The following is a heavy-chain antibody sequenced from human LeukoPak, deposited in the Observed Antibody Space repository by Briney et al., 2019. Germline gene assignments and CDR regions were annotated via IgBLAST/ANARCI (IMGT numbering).Heavy chain of an antibody. V-gene: IGHV1-69*06. CDR1: GGTFSSYA. Sequence: AAVKVCCKASGGTFSSYAISWVRQAPGQGLEWMGGIIPIFGTADYAQKFQGRVTITADKSTSTADMELSSLRPEDTAVYYCARATPLMITFGGVIVSGTSYYYYGMDVWGKGTTVTVSS. CDR2: IIPIFGTA. D-gene: IGHD3-16*02. J-gene: IGHJ6*04. CDR3: ARATPLMITFGGVIVSGTSYYYYGMDV.